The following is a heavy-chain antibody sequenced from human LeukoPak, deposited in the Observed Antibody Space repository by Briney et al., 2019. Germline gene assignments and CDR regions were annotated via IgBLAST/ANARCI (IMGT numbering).Heavy chain of an antibody. V-gene: IGHV3-21*06. CDR2: ISSRSSYK. CDR1: GFTFSSYS. D-gene: IGHD3-22*01. J-gene: IGHJ4*02. CDR3: AREGTMISSFDY. Sequence: GGSLRLSCAASGFTFSSYSMNWIRQAPGKGLEWVSAISSRSSYKYYADSVKSRFTVSRDNAKNSLYLEMNSLRVDDTAVYYCAREGTMISSFDYWGQGTLVTVSS.